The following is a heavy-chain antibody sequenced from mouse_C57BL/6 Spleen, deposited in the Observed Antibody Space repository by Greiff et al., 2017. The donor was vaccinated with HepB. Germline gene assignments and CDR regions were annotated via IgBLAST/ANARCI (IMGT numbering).Heavy chain of an antibody. V-gene: IGHV1-63*01. D-gene: IGHD2-4*01. CDR3: ARSRDYDLFAY. Sequence: QVQLQQSGAELMKPGASVKLSCKASGYTFTNYWIGWVKQRPGHGLEWIGDIYPGGGYTNYNEKFKGKATLTADKSSSTAYMQFSSLTSEDSAIYYCARSRDYDLFAYWGQGTLVTVSA. CDR2: IYPGGGYT. J-gene: IGHJ3*01. CDR1: GYTFTNYW.